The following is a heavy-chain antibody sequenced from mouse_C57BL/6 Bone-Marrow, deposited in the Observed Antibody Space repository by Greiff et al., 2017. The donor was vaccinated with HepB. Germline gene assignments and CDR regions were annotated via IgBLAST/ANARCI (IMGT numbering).Heavy chain of an antibody. D-gene: IGHD1-1*01. CDR3: ARGYYYGSPLDY. J-gene: IGHJ2*01. V-gene: IGHV1-26*01. Sequence: VQLQQSGPELVKPGASVKISCKASGYTFTDYYMNWVKQSHGKSLEWIGDINPNNGGTSYNQKFKGKATLTADKSSSTAYMQLNSLTSEDSAVYFCARGYYYGSPLDYWGQGTTLTVSS. CDR1: GYTFTDYY. CDR2: INPNNGGT.